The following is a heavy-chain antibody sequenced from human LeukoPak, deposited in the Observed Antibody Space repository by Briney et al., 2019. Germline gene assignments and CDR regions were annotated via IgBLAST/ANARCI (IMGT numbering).Heavy chain of an antibody. CDR3: ARDRPGYNWFDP. CDR2: TYYRSKWYN. Sequence: SQTLSLTCAISGDSVSSNSAAWNWIRQSPSRGLEWLGKTYYRSKWYNDYAVSVKSRITINPDTSKNQFSLKLSSVTAADTAVYYCARDRPGYNWFDPWGQGTLVTVSS. V-gene: IGHV6-1*01. D-gene: IGHD2-15*01. J-gene: IGHJ5*02. CDR1: GDSVSSNSAA.